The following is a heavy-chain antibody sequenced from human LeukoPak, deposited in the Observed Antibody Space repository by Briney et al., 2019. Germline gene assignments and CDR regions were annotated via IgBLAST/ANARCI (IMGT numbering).Heavy chain of an antibody. V-gene: IGHV3-7*04. CDR2: IKHDGSEA. CDR3: TRDALFGSGRTHLDF. Sequence: GGSLGLSCAASEFTFNRYWMSWVRQAPGKGLQWVANIKHDGSEAHYVDSVKGRFTISRDNAKSSLSLQMNSLNVDDTGVYFCTRDALFGSGRTHLDFWSQGTLVSVSS. J-gene: IGHJ4*02. D-gene: IGHD3-10*01. CDR1: EFTFNRYW.